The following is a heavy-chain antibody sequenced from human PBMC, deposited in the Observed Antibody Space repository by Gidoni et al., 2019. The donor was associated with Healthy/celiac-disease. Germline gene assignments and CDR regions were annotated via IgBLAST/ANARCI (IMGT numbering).Heavy chain of an antibody. CDR2: INHSGST. Sequence: QVQLQQWGAGLLKHSETLSLTCAVYGGSFSGYYWSWFRQPPGQGLEWIGEINHSGSTNYNPSLKSRVTISVDTSKNQFSLKLSSVTAADTAVYYCASSRTGPTPSYGMDVWGQGTTVTVSS. CDR3: ASSRTGPTPSYGMDV. D-gene: IGHD3-9*01. CDR1: GGSFSGYY. V-gene: IGHV4-34*01. J-gene: IGHJ6*02.